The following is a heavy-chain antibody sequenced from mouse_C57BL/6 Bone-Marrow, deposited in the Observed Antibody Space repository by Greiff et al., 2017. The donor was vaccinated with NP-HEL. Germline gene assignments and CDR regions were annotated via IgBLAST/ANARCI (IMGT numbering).Heavy chain of an antibody. V-gene: IGHV1-59*01. D-gene: IGHD2-1*01. J-gene: IGHJ2*01. CDR3: AREGNFYYFDY. CDR2: IDPSDSYT. CDR1: GYTFTSYW. Sequence: QVQLQQSGAELVRPGTSVKLSCKASGYTFTSYWMHWVKQRPGQGLEWIGVIDPSDSYTNYNQKFKGKATLTVDTSSSTAYMQLSSLTSEDSAVYYCAREGNFYYFDYWGQGTTLTVSS.